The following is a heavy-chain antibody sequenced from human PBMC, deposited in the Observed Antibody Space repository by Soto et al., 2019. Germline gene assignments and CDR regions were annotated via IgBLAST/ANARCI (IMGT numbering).Heavy chain of an antibody. D-gene: IGHD6-25*01. CDR2: ISSSSSYT. CDR3: ARVTRRLRGYYFDY. J-gene: IGHJ4*02. V-gene: IGHV3-11*06. CDR1: GFTFSDYY. Sequence: RGSLRLSCAASGFTFSDYYMSWIRQAPGKGLEWVSYISSSSSYTNYADSVKGRFTISRDNAKNSLYLQMNSLRAEDTAVYYCARVTRRLRGYYFDYWGQGTLVTVSS.